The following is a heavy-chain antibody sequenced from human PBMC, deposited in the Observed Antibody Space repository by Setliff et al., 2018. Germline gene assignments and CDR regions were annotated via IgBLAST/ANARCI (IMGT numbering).Heavy chain of an antibody. CDR1: GFSFSDYY. Sequence: PGGSLRLSCAASGFSFSDYYMSWVRQAPGKGLEWISKISGNGITIYYADSVRGRFTISRDNAKNSLYLQMNSLRAEDTAVYYCARDGVFYAMDFWGQGTTVTVSS. D-gene: IGHD3-10*01. CDR2: ISGNGITI. CDR3: ARDGVFYAMDF. V-gene: IGHV3-11*04. J-gene: IGHJ6*02.